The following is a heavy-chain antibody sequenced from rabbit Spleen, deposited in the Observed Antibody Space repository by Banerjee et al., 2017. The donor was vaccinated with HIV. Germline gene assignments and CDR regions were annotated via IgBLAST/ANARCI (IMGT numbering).Heavy chain of an antibody. J-gene: IGHJ6*01. Sequence: QQLEESGGGLVKPGASLTLTCTASGVSFSFSSYMCWVRQAPGKGLEWIACIEVGSSGFTYIATWAKGRFTISKTSSTTVTLQVTRLTAADTATYFCARDTSTSFSSYGMDLWGPGTLVTVS. CDR3: ARDTSTSFSSYGMDL. CDR1: GVSFSFSSY. V-gene: IGHV1S40*01. CDR2: IEVGSSGFT. D-gene: IGHD1-1*01.